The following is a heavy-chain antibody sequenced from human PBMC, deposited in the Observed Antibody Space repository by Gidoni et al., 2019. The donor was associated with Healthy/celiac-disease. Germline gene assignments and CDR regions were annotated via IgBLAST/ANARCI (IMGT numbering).Heavy chain of an antibody. J-gene: IGHJ6*02. CDR1: GFTFRRYG. D-gene: IGHD2-2*01. CDR2: IWYDGSNK. V-gene: IGHV3-33*01. CDR3: ARAPIVVVPAASALYYYYGMDV. Sequence: QVQLVESGGGVVQPGRSLRLSCAASGFTFRRYGMHWVRQAPGKGLEWVAVIWYDGSNKYYADSVKGRFTISRDNSKNTLYLQMNSLRAEDTAVYYCARAPIVVVPAASALYYYYGMDVWGQGTTVTVSS.